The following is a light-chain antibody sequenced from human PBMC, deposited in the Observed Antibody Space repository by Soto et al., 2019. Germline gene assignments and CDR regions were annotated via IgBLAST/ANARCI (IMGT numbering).Light chain of an antibody. CDR2: EVT. J-gene: IGLJ7*01. CDR3: SSYTSSSTLV. CDR1: SSDVGGYEY. V-gene: IGLV2-14*01. Sequence: QSALTQPASVSGSPGQSITISCTGTSSDVGGYEYVSWYQHQSGKAPKLMIYEVTNRPLGVSNRFSGSKSGNTASLTISGLQAEEEADYYCSSYTSSSTLVFGGGTQLTVL.